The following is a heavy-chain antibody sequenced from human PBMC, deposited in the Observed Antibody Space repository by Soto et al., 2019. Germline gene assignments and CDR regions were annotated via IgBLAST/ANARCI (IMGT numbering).Heavy chain of an antibody. V-gene: IGHV3-13*01. CDR2: IGTAGDT. J-gene: IGHJ4*02. CDR1: GFTFSSYD. CDR3: TRGADGFDY. Sequence: ESGGDLVQPGGSLRLSCGASGFTFSSYDFHWVRQATGKGLEWVSGIGTAGDTYYAGPVKGRFIMSRENAKNSLYLQINSLRAGDTAVYYCTRGADGFDYWGQGTLVTVSS. D-gene: IGHD3-10*01.